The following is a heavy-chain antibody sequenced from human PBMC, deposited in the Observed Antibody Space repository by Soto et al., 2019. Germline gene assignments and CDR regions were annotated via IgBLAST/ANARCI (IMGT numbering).Heavy chain of an antibody. CDR3: VRLIGNSLLYS. CDR1: GDSVSTNSAT. CDR2: TYYRSKWYN. Sequence: QVQLQQSGPGLVKPSQTLSLTCDISGDSVSTNSATWNWIRQSPSRCLEWLGMTYYRSKWYNDYAISVKSPITISPDTSNSQLSLQLNSVTPDDTAVYYCVRLIGNSLLYSWGQGTLGTVSS. V-gene: IGHV6-1*01. D-gene: IGHD3-16*02. J-gene: IGHJ4*02.